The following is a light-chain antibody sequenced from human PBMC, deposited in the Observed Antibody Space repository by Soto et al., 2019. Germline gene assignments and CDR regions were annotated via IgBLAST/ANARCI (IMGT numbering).Light chain of an antibody. Sequence: EVILTQFPATLSMSPGESATLSCRASENISTSLAWYQHRPGKPPRLLIYDAFNRATGIPPRFSGGGSGTAFTLTISGREPEDFAVYYCQQRASWPPFTFGGGTKVEIK. CDR1: ENISTS. CDR2: DAF. V-gene: IGKV3-11*01. J-gene: IGKJ4*01. CDR3: QQRASWPPFT.